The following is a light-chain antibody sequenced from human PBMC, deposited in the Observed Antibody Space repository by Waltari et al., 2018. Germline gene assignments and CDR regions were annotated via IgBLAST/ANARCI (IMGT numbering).Light chain of an antibody. Sequence: QSGLTQPPSVSGAPGQRVTLSCTGRRSNIGAGYDVHWYQLLPGTAPKLLIFGDNNRPSGVPDRFSGSKSGTSASLAITGLQAKDEAVYYCQSYDSSLSGSIFGGGTKLTVL. CDR1: RSNIGAGYD. CDR2: GDN. J-gene: IGLJ2*01. V-gene: IGLV1-40*01. CDR3: QSYDSSLSGSI.